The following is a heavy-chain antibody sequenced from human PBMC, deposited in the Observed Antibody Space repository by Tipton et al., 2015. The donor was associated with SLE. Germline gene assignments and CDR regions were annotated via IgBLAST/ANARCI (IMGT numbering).Heavy chain of an antibody. CDR3: ARVGSRYGADAFDI. V-gene: IGHV1-18*01. D-gene: IGHD5-12*01. CDR2: ITAYTVNT. Sequence: QVQLVQSGAEVKKPGASVKVSCKASGYTFSNFGISWVRQAPGQGLEWMGWITAYTVNTNSAQKLQGRVTVTSDTATRTAYMELRGLRYDDTAIYYCARVGSRYGADAFDIWGQGTMVTVS. J-gene: IGHJ3*02. CDR1: GYTFSNFG.